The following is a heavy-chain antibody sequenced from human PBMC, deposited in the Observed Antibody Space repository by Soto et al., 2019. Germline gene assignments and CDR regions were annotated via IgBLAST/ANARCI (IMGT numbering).Heavy chain of an antibody. Sequence: GGSLRLSCAASGFSFSTYNMDWVRQAPGKGPEWIAYISTTSFTIDYADSVKGRFTISRDNDRNSLYLEMNSLRDEDTAVYYCARDRCYDGTCYSASDSWGKGTRVTVSS. D-gene: IGHD2-15*01. V-gene: IGHV3-48*02. CDR2: ISTTSFTI. CDR1: GFSFSTYN. J-gene: IGHJ5*01. CDR3: ARDRCYDGTCYSASDS.